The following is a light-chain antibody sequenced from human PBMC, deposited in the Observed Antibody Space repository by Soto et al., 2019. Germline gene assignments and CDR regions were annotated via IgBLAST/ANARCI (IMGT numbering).Light chain of an antibody. CDR1: QSVSSN. CDR2: GAS. V-gene: IGKV3-15*01. CDR3: QEYNNWPRT. Sequence: IGMNQSPATLSVSPGERATLSCRASQSVSSNLAWYQQKPGQAPRLLIYGASTRATGIPARFSGSGSGTEFTLTISSLQSEDFAVYYCQEYNNWPRTFGQGTKVDIK. J-gene: IGKJ1*01.